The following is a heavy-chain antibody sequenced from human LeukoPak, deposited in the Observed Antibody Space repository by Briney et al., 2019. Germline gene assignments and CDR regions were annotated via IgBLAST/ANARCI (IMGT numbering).Heavy chain of an antibody. V-gene: IGHV3-23*01. J-gene: IGHJ6*03. Sequence: GGSLRLSCAASGFNFNNYGMSWVRQAPEKGLEWVSSVSISGDNIYYSDSVKGRFTISRDNSKDTLDLLMSSLRADDTAVYYCARGRGRNPSGYYYYMDVWGKGTTVTVSS. CDR2: VSISGDNI. D-gene: IGHD2-15*01. CDR1: GFNFNNYG. CDR3: ARGRGRNPSGYYYYMDV.